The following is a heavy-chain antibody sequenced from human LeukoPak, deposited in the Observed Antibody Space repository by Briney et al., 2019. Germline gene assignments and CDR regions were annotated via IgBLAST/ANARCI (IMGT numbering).Heavy chain of an antibody. CDR3: ASMGGYCSGGSCYWFDP. CDR1: GYSFTSYW. J-gene: IGHJ5*02. V-gene: IGHV5-10-1*01. Sequence: GESLKISCKGSGYSFTSYWISWVRQMPGKGLEWMGRIDPSDSYTNYSPSFQGHVTISADKSISTAYLQWSSLKASDTAMYHCASMGGYCSGGSCYWFDPWGQGTLVTVSS. D-gene: IGHD2-15*01. CDR2: IDPSDSYT.